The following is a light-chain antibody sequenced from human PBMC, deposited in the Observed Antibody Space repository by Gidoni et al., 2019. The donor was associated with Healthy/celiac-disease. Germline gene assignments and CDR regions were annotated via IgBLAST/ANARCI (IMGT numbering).Light chain of an antibody. V-gene: IGKV1-39*01. CDR2: AAS. J-gene: IGKJ2*04. Sequence: DFQMTQSPSSLSASVGDRVTITCRASQSISSYLNWYQQKPGKAPKLLIYAASSLQSGVPSRVSGSGSGTDFTLTISSLQPEDFATYYCQQSYSTPQGSFGQGTKLEIK. CDR3: QQSYSTPQGS. CDR1: QSISSY.